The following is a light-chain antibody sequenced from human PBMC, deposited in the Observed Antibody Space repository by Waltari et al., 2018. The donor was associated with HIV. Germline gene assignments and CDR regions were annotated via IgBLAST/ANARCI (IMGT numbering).Light chain of an antibody. V-gene: IGKV1D-12*01. J-gene: IGKJ4*02. CDR2: AAS. Sequence: DIQTTQSPSSVSPSVGDRVTITCRASQTINTNLACYQHRPGIAPKLLIYAASSLQSGVPSSFSGSGSGTDFTLTINTLQPEDFATYYCQQANSVPLTFGGGTRVDIK. CDR3: QQANSVPLT. CDR1: QTINTN.